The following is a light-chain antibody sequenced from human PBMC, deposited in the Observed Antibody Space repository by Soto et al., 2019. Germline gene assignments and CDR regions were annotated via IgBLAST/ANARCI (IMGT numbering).Light chain of an antibody. CDR1: SSDVGGYNY. V-gene: IGLV2-14*01. J-gene: IGLJ1*01. Sequence: QSALTQPASVSGSPGQSITISCTGTSSDVGGYNYVSWYQQHPGKAPKLMIYVVSNRPSGFSSRFSGSKSGNTASLTISGLQAEDEADYYCSSYTSNSTLGLGTGTKHTLL. CDR2: VVS. CDR3: SSYTSNSTLG.